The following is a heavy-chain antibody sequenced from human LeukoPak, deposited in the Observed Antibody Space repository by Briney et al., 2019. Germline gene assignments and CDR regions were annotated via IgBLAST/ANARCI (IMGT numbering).Heavy chain of an antibody. V-gene: IGHV3-48*01. D-gene: IGHD6-6*01. Sequence: GGSLRLSCAASGFTFSNYAMNWVRQAPGKGLEWVSYISSSSSTIYYADSVKGRFTISRDNAKNSLYLQMNSLRAEDTAVYYCARKTVAARPYYYYYMDVWGKGTTVTVSS. CDR1: GFTFSNYA. J-gene: IGHJ6*03. CDR3: ARKTVAARPYYYYYMDV. CDR2: ISSSSSTI.